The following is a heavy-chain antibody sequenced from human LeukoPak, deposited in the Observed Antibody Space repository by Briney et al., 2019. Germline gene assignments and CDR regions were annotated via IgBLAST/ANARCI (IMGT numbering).Heavy chain of an antibody. Sequence: ASVKVSCKASGYTFTGYYMHWVRQAPGQGLEWMGWINPNSGGTNYAQKFQGRVTMTRDTSISTAYMELSRLRSDDTAVYYCAREGRYGYSYGYINHWFDPWGQGTLVTVSS. CDR2: INPNSGGT. J-gene: IGHJ5*02. CDR1: GYTFTGYY. D-gene: IGHD5-18*01. V-gene: IGHV1-2*02. CDR3: AREGRYGYSYGYINHWFDP.